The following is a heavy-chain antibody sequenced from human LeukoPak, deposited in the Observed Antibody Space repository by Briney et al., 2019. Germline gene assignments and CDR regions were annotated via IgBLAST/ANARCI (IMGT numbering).Heavy chain of an antibody. CDR2: ISHSGST. CDR3: ARYSSSWSRYFDY. V-gene: IGHV4-34*09. Sequence: SETLSLTCAVYGGSFSGYFWSWIRQPPGKGLEWIGEISHSGSTNYNPSLKSRVTISVDTSKNQFSLKLSSVTAADTAVYYCARYSSSWSRYFDYWGQGTLVTVSS. J-gene: IGHJ4*02. CDR1: GGSFSGYF. D-gene: IGHD6-13*01.